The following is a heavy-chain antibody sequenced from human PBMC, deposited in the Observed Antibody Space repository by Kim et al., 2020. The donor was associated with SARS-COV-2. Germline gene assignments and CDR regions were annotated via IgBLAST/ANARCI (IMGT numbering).Heavy chain of an antibody. Sequence: GGSLRLSCTASGFTFGDYAMSWVRQAPGKGLEWVGFIRSKAYGGTTEYAASVKGRFTISRDDSKSIAYLQMNSLKTEDTAVYYCTREASYSSSWYYYYYYMDVWGKGTTVTVSS. J-gene: IGHJ6*03. V-gene: IGHV3-49*04. CDR1: GFTFGDYA. D-gene: IGHD6-13*01. CDR2: IRSKAYGGTT. CDR3: TREASYSSSWYYYYYYMDV.